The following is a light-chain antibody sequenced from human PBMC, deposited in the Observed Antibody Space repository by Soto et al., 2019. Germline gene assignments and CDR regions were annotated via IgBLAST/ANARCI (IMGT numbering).Light chain of an antibody. CDR1: QSVSSY. CDR3: QQYSNWPPLYT. CDR2: DAS. Sequence: EIVVTQSPATLSVSPGERATLSCRANQSVSSYLAWYQQKPGLPPRLLIYDASTRATGIPDRFSGSGSGTDFTLTISSLQSADFAVYYCQQYSNWPPLYTFGRGTKLEIK. V-gene: IGKV3-15*01. J-gene: IGKJ2*01.